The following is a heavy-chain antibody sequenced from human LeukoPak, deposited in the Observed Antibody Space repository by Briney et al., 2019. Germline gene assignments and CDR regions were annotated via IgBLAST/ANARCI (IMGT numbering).Heavy chain of an antibody. CDR3: ARQISDYYYYYMDV. CDR1: GGSISSYY. D-gene: IGHD3-10*01. Sequence: SETLSLTCTVSGGSISSYYWGWIRQPPGKGLEWIGTIYYSGTTYYNPSLESRVTISEDTSKNQFSLTLRSVTAADTAVYYCARQISDYYYYYMDVWGKGTTVTVSS. CDR2: IYYSGTT. V-gene: IGHV4-59*08. J-gene: IGHJ6*03.